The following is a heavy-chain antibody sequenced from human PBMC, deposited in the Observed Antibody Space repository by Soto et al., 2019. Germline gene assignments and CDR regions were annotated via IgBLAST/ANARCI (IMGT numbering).Heavy chain of an antibody. V-gene: IGHV4-61*01. D-gene: IGHD1-26*01. CDR1: GGSASSGSYY. CDR2: IYYSGST. CDR3: ARDWDKTCYYYGMDV. Sequence: SETLSLTCTSSGGSASSGSYYWIWIRQPPGKGLEWIGYIYYSGSTNYNPSLKSRVTISVDTSKNQFSLKLSSVTAAATAVYYCARDWDKTCYYYGMDVWGQGTTVTVSS. J-gene: IGHJ6*02.